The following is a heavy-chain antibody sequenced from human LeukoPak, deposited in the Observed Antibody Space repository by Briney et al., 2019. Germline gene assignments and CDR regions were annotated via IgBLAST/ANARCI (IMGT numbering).Heavy chain of an antibody. J-gene: IGHJ6*02. D-gene: IGHD5-18*01. Sequence: GGSLRLSCITSGFTFGDHAMSWVRQAPGKGLEWVGFIRSKAYRGTTEYAASVKGRFTISRDGSRGIAYLQMNSLITEDTAVYYCTRGPIQLWIHNAMDVWGQGTTVTVSS. V-gene: IGHV3-49*04. CDR2: IRSKAYRGTT. CDR1: GFTFGDHA. CDR3: TRGPIQLWIHNAMDV.